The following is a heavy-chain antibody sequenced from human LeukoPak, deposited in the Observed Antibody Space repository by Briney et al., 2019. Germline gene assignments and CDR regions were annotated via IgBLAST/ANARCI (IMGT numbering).Heavy chain of an antibody. Sequence: GGSLRLSCAASGFTFSNYWMSWVRQAPGKGLEWVSYISSSGSTIYYADSVKGRFTISRDNAKNSLYLQMSSLRAEDTAVYYCARKSGRRDGYKYDYYGMDVWGQGTTVTVFS. CDR3: ARKSGRRDGYKYDYYGMDV. D-gene: IGHD5-24*01. CDR2: ISSSGSTI. V-gene: IGHV3-11*01. J-gene: IGHJ6*02. CDR1: GFTFSNYW.